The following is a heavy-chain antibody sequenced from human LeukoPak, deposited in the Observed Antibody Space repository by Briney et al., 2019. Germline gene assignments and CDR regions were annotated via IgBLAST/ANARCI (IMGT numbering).Heavy chain of an antibody. V-gene: IGHV3-21*01. CDR3: ASGLRFLEWLSPYYYYYMDV. CDR1: GFTFSSYS. D-gene: IGHD3-3*01. Sequence: GGSLRLSCAASGFTFSSYSMNWVRQAPGKGLEWVPSISSSSSYIYYADSVKGRFTISRDNAKNSLYLQMNSLRAEDTAVYYCASGLRFLEWLSPYYYYYMDVWGKGTTVTVSS. J-gene: IGHJ6*03. CDR2: ISSSSSYI.